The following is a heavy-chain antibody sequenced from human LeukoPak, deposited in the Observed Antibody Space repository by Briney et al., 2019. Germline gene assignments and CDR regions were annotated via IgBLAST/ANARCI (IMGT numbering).Heavy chain of an antibody. Sequence: SQTLSLTCTVSGGSISSGGYYWSWIRQHPGKGLEWIGYIYYSGSTYYNPSLKSRVTISVDTTKNQISLKVTYVTAADTAVYYCAREPSFSDGFHDCWGQGTLVTASS. CDR1: GGSISSGGYY. V-gene: IGHV4-31*03. D-gene: IGHD5-24*01. J-gene: IGHJ4*02. CDR2: IYYSGST. CDR3: AREPSFSDGFHDC.